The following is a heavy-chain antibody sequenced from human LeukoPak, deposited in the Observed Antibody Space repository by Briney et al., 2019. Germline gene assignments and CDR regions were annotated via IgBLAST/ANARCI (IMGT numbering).Heavy chain of an antibody. V-gene: IGHV3-9*01. D-gene: IGHD3-10*02. Sequence: GGSLRLSCTASGFSFDDYAMQWVRQAPGKGLEWVSGIGWNGGYIGHADSTKGRFTISRDNAENSLYLQMNSLRAEDTAVYYCAELGITMIGGVWGKGTTVTISS. CDR1: GFSFDDYA. CDR3: AELGITMIGGV. CDR2: IGWNGGYI. J-gene: IGHJ6*04.